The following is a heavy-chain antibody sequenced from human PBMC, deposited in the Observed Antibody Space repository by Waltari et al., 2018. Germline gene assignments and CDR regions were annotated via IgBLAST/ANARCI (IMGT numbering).Heavy chain of an antibody. Sequence: SGGSISSSSYYWGWIRQPPGKGLEWIGSIYYSGSTYYNPSLKSRVTISVDTSKNQFSLKLSSVTAADTAVYYCAADGGNSGGFDYWGQGTLVTVSS. J-gene: IGHJ4*02. CDR1: GGSISSSSYY. D-gene: IGHD2-21*02. CDR2: IYYSGST. CDR3: AADGGNSGGFDY. V-gene: IGHV4-39*07.